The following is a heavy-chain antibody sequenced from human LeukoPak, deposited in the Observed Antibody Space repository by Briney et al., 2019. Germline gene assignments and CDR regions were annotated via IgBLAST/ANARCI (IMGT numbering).Heavy chain of an antibody. CDR2: ISSNGGNT. J-gene: IGHJ6*02. CDR1: GFTFSSYT. Sequence: PGGSLRLSCSASGFTFSSYTLHWVRQAPGKGLEYVSAISSNGGNTYYADSVKGRFTISRDNSKNTLYLQMSSLRPEDTAVYYCVPFRYYDMDVWGQGTTVTVSS. V-gene: IGHV3-64D*06. CDR3: VPFRYYDMDV.